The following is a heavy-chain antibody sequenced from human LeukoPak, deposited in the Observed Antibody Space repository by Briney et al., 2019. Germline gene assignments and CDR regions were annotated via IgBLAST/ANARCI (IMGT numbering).Heavy chain of an antibody. CDR1: GGSFSGYY. V-gene: IGHV4-34*01. Sequence: SETLSLTCAVYGGSFSGYYWSWIRQPPGKGLEWIGEINHSGSTNYNPSLKSRVTISVDTSKNQFSLKLSSVTAADTAVYYCASGYYYDSSGYRLESPYYFDYWGQGTLVTVPS. J-gene: IGHJ4*02. CDR3: ASGYYYDSSGYRLESPYYFDY. D-gene: IGHD3-22*01. CDR2: INHSGST.